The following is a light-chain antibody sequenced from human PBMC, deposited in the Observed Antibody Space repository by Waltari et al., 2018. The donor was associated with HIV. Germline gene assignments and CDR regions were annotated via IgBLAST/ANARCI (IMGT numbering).Light chain of an antibody. V-gene: IGKV4-1*01. CDR1: QSVLYRSNNRNY. CDR3: QQYYSTPWT. Sequence: DIVMTPSPDSLVVSLGERATINCKPSQSVLYRSNNRNYLAWYQQKPGQPPKLLIYWASTRESGVPDRFSGRGSGTDFTLTISSLQAEDVAVYYCQQYYSTPWTFGQGTKVEIK. J-gene: IGKJ1*01. CDR2: WAS.